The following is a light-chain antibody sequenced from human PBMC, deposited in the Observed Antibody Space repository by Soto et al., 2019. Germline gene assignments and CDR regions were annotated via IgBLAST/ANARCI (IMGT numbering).Light chain of an antibody. CDR2: GNT. Sequence: QTVVTQPPSVSGAPGQRVTISCTGSSSNIGAGYDVHWYRHLPGTAPKLLIYGNTNRPSGVPDRFSGSKSGTSASLAITGLQAEDEADYYCQSYDSSLSGSVVFGGGTKLTVL. CDR3: QSYDSSLSGSVV. J-gene: IGLJ2*01. V-gene: IGLV1-40*01. CDR1: SSNIGAGYD.